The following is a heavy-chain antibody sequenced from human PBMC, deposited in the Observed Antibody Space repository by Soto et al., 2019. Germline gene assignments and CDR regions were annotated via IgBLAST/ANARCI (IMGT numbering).Heavy chain of an antibody. Sequence: ASVKVSCKASGYTFTSYYMHWVRQAPGQGLEWMGIINPSGGSTSYAQKFQGRVTMTRDTSTSTVYMELSSLRSEDTAVYYCARGFRRGSGSYYNVGSYYYYYGMDVWGQGTTVTV. CDR1: GYTFTSYY. J-gene: IGHJ6*02. V-gene: IGHV1-46*03. CDR2: INPSGGST. D-gene: IGHD3-10*01. CDR3: ARGFRRGSGSYYNVGSYYYYYGMDV.